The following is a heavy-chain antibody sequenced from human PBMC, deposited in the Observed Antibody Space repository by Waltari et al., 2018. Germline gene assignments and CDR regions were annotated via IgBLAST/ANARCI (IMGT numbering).Heavy chain of an antibody. Sequence: EVQMVESGGGLVQPGGSLRLSCAASGFTFSSYWMTWVRQAPGKGLEWVANKKPDGSENYYVDAVKGRFTISRDYAKNSLYLQMNSLRNEDTAVYFCARVFVYGANSGKRPMDVWGKGTTVTVSS. CDR1: GFTFSSYW. D-gene: IGHD4-17*01. V-gene: IGHV3-7*01. CDR3: ARVFVYGANSGKRPMDV. J-gene: IGHJ6*03. CDR2: KKPDGSEN.